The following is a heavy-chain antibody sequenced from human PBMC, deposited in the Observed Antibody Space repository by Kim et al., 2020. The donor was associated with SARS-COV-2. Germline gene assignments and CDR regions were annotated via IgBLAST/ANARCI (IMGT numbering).Heavy chain of an antibody. CDR2: MYYDGST. J-gene: IGHJ6*02. V-gene: IGHV4-59*01. CDR1: CDSISRYY. CDR3: ARSYSRSDFYYYGMDV. D-gene: IGHD6-6*01. Sequence: SETLSLTCTVSCDSISRYYWSWIWQPPGKGLEWIGYMYYDGSTNYNPSLKSRVTISSDTSKTQFSLRLTSVTAADTAVYFCARSYSRSDFYYYGMDVWG.